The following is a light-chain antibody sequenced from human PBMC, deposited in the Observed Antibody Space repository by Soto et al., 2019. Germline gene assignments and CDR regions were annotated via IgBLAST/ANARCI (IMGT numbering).Light chain of an antibody. J-gene: IGKJ1*01. Sequence: DIQMTQSPSSLSASVGDRVTITCRANYNIRNSLNWYQQKPREAPKLLIYASSSLESGVPSRFSGSASGTDFTLTISSLQPEDFATYYCQQSYSTPPWTFGQGTKVDIK. V-gene: IGKV1-39*01. CDR1: YNIRNS. CDR2: ASS. CDR3: QQSYSTPPWT.